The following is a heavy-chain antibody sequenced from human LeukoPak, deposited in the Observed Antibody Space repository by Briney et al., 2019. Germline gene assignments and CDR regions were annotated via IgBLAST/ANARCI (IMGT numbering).Heavy chain of an antibody. CDR1: GFTFSSYA. Sequence: GGSLRLSCAASGFTFSSYAMHWVRQAPGQGLEWVAVLSYDGSNKYYADSVKGRFTISRDNSKNTLYLQMNSLRAEDTAVYYCARVQLYSSSWITSTQDDYWGQGTLVTVSS. CDR2: LSYDGSNK. CDR3: ARVQLYSSSWITSTQDDY. J-gene: IGHJ4*02. D-gene: IGHD6-13*01. V-gene: IGHV3-30*04.